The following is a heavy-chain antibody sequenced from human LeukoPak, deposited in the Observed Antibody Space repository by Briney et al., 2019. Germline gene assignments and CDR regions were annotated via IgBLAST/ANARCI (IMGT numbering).Heavy chain of an antibody. CDR2: INTRSSSI. Sequence: PGGSLRLSCAASEFTFSSYSMNWVRQAPGKGLEWVSYINTRSSSIYYADSVKGRFTISRDNAKNLLYLQMNSLRDEDTALYYCAGGGHFRAFDYWGQGTLVTVSS. CDR3: AGGGHFRAFDY. J-gene: IGHJ4*02. D-gene: IGHD4-23*01. CDR1: EFTFSSYS. V-gene: IGHV3-48*02.